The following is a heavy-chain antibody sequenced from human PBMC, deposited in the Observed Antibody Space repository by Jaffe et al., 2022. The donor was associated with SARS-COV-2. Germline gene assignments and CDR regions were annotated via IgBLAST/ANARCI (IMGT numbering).Heavy chain of an antibody. V-gene: IGHV3-21*01. J-gene: IGHJ3*02. Sequence: EVQLVESGGGLVKPGGSLRLSCAASGFTFSSYSMNWVRQAPGKGLEWVSSISSSSSYIYYADSVKGRFTISRDNAKNSLYLQMNSLRAEDTAVYYCARDYRGHDAFDIWGQGTMVTVSS. CDR3: ARDYRGHDAFDI. D-gene: IGHD4-4*01. CDR1: GFTFSSYS. CDR2: ISSSSSYI.